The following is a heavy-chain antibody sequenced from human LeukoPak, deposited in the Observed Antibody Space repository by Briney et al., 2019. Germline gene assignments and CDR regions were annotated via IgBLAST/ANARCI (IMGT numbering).Heavy chain of an antibody. CDR1: GYTFTNYG. CDR2: ISAYNGDT. D-gene: IGHD6-19*01. Sequence: ASVKVSCKASGYTFTNYGISWVRQAPGQGREWMGWISAYNGDTNYAQKLQGRVTMTTDTSTSTAYMELRSLRSDDTAVYYCARGPTMYSSGWYGDYWGQGTLVTVSS. J-gene: IGHJ4*02. CDR3: ARGPTMYSSGWYGDY. V-gene: IGHV1-18*01.